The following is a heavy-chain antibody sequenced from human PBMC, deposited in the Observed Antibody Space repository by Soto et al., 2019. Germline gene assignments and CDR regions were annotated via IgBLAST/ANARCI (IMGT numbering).Heavy chain of an antibody. Sequence: VQLQESGPGLVKPSETLSLICTVSGGSISSDYLSWIRQPAGKGLEWIERVYTSGYSNSNPSLKSRVTMSVDTSKKQFSLNLSSVTAADTAVYYCAREPTTAGTVNWFDPWGQGTLVTVSS. V-gene: IGHV4-4*07. CDR3: AREPTTAGTVNWFDP. CDR1: GGSISSDY. CDR2: VYTSGYS. D-gene: IGHD6-13*01. J-gene: IGHJ5*02.